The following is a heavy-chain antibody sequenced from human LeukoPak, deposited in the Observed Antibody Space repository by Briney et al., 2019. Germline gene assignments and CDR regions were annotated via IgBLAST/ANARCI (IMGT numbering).Heavy chain of an antibody. Sequence: SETLSLTCTVSGGSISSGSYYWSWIRQPAGKGLEWIGRIYTSGSTNYNPSLKSRVTISVNTDKNQFSLKLSSVTAADTAVYYCARAYSYGLGLDYFDYWGQGTLVTVSS. CDR3: ARAYSYGLGLDYFDY. CDR1: GGSISSGSYY. CDR2: IYTSGST. D-gene: IGHD5-18*01. V-gene: IGHV4-61*02. J-gene: IGHJ4*02.